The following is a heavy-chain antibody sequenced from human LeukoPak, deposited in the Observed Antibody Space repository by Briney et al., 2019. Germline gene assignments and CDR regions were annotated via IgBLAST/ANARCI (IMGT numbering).Heavy chain of an antibody. CDR2: IYPGDSDT. V-gene: IGHV5-51*01. CDR1: GYSFTSYW. D-gene: IGHD2-15*01. CDR3: ARHVTHPGLGYCSGGSCYPTGGSDAFDI. Sequence: GESLKISCKGSGYSFTSYWIGWVRQMPGKGLEWMGIIYPGDSDTRYSPSFQGQVTISADKSISTAYLQWSSLKASDTAMYYCARHVTHPGLGYCSGGSCYPTGGSDAFDIWGQGTMVTVSS. J-gene: IGHJ3*02.